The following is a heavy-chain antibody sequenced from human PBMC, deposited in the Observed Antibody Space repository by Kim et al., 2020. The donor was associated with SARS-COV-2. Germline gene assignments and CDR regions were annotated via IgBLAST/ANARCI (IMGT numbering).Heavy chain of an antibody. V-gene: IGHV3-74*01. D-gene: IGHD3-22*01. Sequence: GGSLRLSCAASGFTFSSYWMHWVRQAPGKGLVWVSRINSDGSSTSYADSVKGRFTISRDNAKNTLYLQMNSLRAEDTAVYYCAIAYYYDSSGFDYWGQGTLVTVSS. CDR1: GFTFSSYW. J-gene: IGHJ4*02. CDR2: INSDGSST. CDR3: AIAYYYDSSGFDY.